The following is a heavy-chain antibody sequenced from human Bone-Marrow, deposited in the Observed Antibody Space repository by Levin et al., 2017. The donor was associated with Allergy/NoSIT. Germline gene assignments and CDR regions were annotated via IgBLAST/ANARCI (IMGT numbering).Heavy chain of an antibody. J-gene: IGHJ4*02. Sequence: TGGSLRLSCAASGFTFDDYGMSWVRQAPGKGLEWVSGINWNGGSTGYADSVKGRFTISRDNAKNSLYLQMNSLRAEDTALYYCARGPDDYGDYGHGGYFDYWGQGTLVTVSS. CDR3: ARGPDDYGDYGHGGYFDY. D-gene: IGHD4-17*01. CDR2: INWNGGST. CDR1: GFTFDDYG. V-gene: IGHV3-20*04.